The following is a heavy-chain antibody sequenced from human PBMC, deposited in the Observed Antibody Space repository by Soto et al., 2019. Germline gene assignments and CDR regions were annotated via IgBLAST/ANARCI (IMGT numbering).Heavy chain of an antibody. CDR1: GGSISSYY. CDR3: ARHCHFYDDNVYFYAMDV. CDR2: IYYSGNT. Sequence: PSETLSLTCTVSGGSISSYYWSWIRQPPGKGLEWIGYIYYSGNTNYNPSLKSRVTISVDTSKKQFSLKVNSVTAADTAVYYCARHCHFYDDNVYFYAMDVWGQGTTVTVSS. V-gene: IGHV4-59*01. J-gene: IGHJ6*01. D-gene: IGHD3-22*01.